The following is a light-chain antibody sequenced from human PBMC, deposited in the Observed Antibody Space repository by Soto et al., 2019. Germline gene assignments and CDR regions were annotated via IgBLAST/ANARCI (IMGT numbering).Light chain of an antibody. Sequence: QSALTQPASVSGSPGQSITISCTGTSSDVGGYNYVSWYQQHPGKAPKLMMYEVNNRPSAVSNRFSGFRSGNTASLTISGLQAEDEADYYCSSYTSTTTYVFGTGTKLTVL. CDR1: SSDVGGYNY. CDR2: EVN. CDR3: SSYTSTTTYV. J-gene: IGLJ1*01. V-gene: IGLV2-14*01.